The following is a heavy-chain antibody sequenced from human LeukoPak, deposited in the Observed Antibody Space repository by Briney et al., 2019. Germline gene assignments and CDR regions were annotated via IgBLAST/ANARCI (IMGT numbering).Heavy chain of an antibody. CDR3: ARDETSPAFWSGYYSDMDV. CDR2: IYTSGST. D-gene: IGHD3-3*01. CDR1: GGSISSYY. J-gene: IGHJ6*03. V-gene: IGHV4-4*07. Sequence: SETLSLTCTVSGGSISSYYWSWIRQPAGKGLEWIGRIYTSGSTNYNPSLKSRVTMSVDTSKNQFSLKLSSVTAADTAVYYCARDETSPAFWSGYYSDMDVWGKGTTVTVSS.